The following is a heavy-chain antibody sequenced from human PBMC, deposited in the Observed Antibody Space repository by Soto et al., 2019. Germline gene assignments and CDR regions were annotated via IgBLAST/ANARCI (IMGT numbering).Heavy chain of an antibody. J-gene: IGHJ6*02. Sequence: GASVKVSFRASSGTFSSYAISWGRQAPGQGLEWMGGIIPIFGTANYAQKFQGRDTITADESTSTAYMELSRLRSEDTVVYYCARVTAFTNGGYYYYGMDVLGQGTTVTVSS. CDR2: IIPIFGTA. V-gene: IGHV1-69*13. CDR1: SGTFSSYA. D-gene: IGHD1-1*01. CDR3: ARVTAFTNGGYYYYGMDV.